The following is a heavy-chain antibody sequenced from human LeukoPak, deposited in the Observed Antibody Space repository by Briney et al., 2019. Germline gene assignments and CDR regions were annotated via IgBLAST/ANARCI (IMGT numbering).Heavy chain of an antibody. V-gene: IGHV3-23*01. CDR2: ISGSGGST. CDR3: AKVPMVRGVTYFDY. D-gene: IGHD3-10*01. CDR1: GFTFSSYG. J-gene: IGHJ4*02. Sequence: GGSLRLSCAASGFTFSSYGMSWVRQAPGKGLEWVSAISGSGGSTYYADSVKGRFTISRDNSKNTLYLQMNSLRAEDTAVYYCAKVPMVRGVTYFDYWGQGTLVTVSS.